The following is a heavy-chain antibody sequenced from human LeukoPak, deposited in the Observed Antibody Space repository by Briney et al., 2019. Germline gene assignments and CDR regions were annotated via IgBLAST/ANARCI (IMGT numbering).Heavy chain of an antibody. CDR2: IKQDGSEK. CDR3: AKAGNGFGY. V-gene: IGHV3-7*01. J-gene: IGHJ4*02. CDR1: GFTFSTNW. D-gene: IGHD2-8*01. Sequence: GGSLRFSCAASGFTFSTNWMSWVRQAPGKGLEWVANIKQDGSEKNYVDSVKGRFTISRDNAKSSLYLQMNSLRVEDTAVYYCAKAGNGFGYWGQGALVTVSS.